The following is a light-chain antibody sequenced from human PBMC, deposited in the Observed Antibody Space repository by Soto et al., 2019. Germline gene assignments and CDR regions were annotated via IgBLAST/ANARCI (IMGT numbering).Light chain of an antibody. CDR3: NSFTSSNTLPYV. V-gene: IGLV2-14*01. CDR2: GVN. J-gene: IGLJ1*01. CDR1: NSDIGSYNY. Sequence: QSVLTQPASVSGSSGQSITISCSGTNSDIGSYNYVSWYQQHPGKAPKLIVFGVNNRPSGISDRFSGSKSGTTASLTISGLQTEDEAVYYCNSFTSSNTLPYVFGTGTKLTVL.